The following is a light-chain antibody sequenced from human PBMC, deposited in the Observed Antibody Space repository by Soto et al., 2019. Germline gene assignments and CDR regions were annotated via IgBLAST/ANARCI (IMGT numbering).Light chain of an antibody. V-gene: IGKV3-11*01. Sequence: EIVLTQSPATLSLSPGERATLSCRASQSVSSYLAWYQQKPGQAPRLLIYDASNTGTGIPARFSGSGSGTDFTLTISSLEPEDFGVYYCQQRSNWPPITFGQGTRVEIK. CDR2: DAS. CDR3: QQRSNWPPIT. J-gene: IGKJ5*01. CDR1: QSVSSY.